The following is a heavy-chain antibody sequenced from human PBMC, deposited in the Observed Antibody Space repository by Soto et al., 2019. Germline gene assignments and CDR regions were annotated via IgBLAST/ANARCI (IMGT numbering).Heavy chain of an antibody. D-gene: IGHD3-16*01. Sequence: QVQLVQSGAEVKKPGSSVTVSCKASGGTFSSYAISWVRQAPGQGLEWIGGIIPIFGTANYAQKFQGRVTITADESTSTAYMELSSLRSEDTAVYYCARDGAGYDYVWGSFDYWGQGTLVTVSS. J-gene: IGHJ4*02. V-gene: IGHV1-69*01. CDR2: IIPIFGTA. CDR1: GGTFSSYA. CDR3: ARDGAGYDYVWGSFDY.